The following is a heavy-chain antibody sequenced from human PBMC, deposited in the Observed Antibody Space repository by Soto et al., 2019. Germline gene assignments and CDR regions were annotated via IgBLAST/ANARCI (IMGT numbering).Heavy chain of an antibody. CDR2: ISSSGSTI. D-gene: IGHD1-1*01. CDR1: GFTFSSYE. CDR3: ARVQSEPLFDP. Sequence: VGSLRLSCAASGFTFSSYEMNWVRQAPGKGLEWVSYISSSGSTIYYADSVKGRFTISRDNAKNSLYLQMNSLRAEDTAVYYCARVQSEPLFDPRGQGTLVTVSS. V-gene: IGHV3-48*03. J-gene: IGHJ5*02.